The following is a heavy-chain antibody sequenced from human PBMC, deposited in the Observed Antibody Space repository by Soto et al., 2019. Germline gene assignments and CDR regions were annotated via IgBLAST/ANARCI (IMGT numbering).Heavy chain of an antibody. CDR3: ARTSSWYNSYYGLDA. CDR2: MNPDTDFGNT. J-gene: IGHJ6*02. D-gene: IGHD6-13*01. CDR1: GYNFISYD. V-gene: IGHV1-8*01. Sequence: QVQLVQSGAEVKKPGASVKVSCKASGYNFISYDINWVRQAPGQGLEWMGWMNPDTDFGNTGYAPKFQGRVTMTRDTPTNAAYMELSSLRSDDTAVYYCARTSSWYNSYYGLDAWGQGTTVIVSS.